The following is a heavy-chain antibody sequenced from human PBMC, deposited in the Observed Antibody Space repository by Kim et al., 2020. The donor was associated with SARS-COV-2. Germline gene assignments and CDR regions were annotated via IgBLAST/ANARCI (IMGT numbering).Heavy chain of an antibody. CDR1: GFTFSSYE. CDR2: ISSSGSTI. Sequence: GGSLRLSCAASGFTFSSYEMNWVRQAPGKGLEWVSYISSSGSTIYYADSVKGRFTISRDNAKNSLYLQMNSLRAEDTAVYYCARGLWEVRGDSYFDYWGQGTLVTVSS. J-gene: IGHJ4*02. CDR3: ARGLWEVRGDSYFDY. D-gene: IGHD3-10*01. V-gene: IGHV3-48*03.